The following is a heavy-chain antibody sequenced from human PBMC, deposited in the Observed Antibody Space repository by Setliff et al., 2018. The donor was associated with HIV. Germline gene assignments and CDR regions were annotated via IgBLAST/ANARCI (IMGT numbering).Heavy chain of an antibody. CDR2: IYYSGST. V-gene: IGHV4-39*02. CDR3: ARELLRSWDGSENSYKPYYFDY. CDR1: GGSISSSSYY. Sequence: TSETLSLTCIVSGGSISSSSYYWGWIRQPPGKGLEWIGSIYYSGSTYYNPSLKSRVTIPVDTSKNQFSLKLSSVTAADTAVYYCARELLRSWDGSENSYKPYYFDYWGQGTLVTVSS. J-gene: IGHJ4*02. D-gene: IGHD3-10*01.